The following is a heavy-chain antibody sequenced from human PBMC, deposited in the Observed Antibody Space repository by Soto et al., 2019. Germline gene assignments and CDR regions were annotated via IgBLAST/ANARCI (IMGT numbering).Heavy chain of an antibody. CDR2: IYYAGGT. CDR1: GGSINNNNNF. CDR3: ASEGFPPKYPFDH. D-gene: IGHD2-2*02. Sequence: QLQLLESGPGLVKSSETLYVTCTVSGGSINNNNNFWAWIRQPPGKGLEWLGSIYYAGGTYYNPSPACRVTGSVDTSKAQLSPRLNSLTAADTAVYYCASEGFPPKYPFDHSGQAALVTFSS. V-gene: IGHV4-39*01. J-gene: IGHJ4*01.